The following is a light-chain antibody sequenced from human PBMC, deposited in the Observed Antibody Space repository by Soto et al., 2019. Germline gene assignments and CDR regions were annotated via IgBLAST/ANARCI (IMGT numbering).Light chain of an antibody. CDR3: QQYNSFVYT. V-gene: IGKV1-5*03. CDR1: QSISSW. CDR2: KAS. J-gene: IGKJ2*01. Sequence: DIQMTQSPSTLSASVGDRVTITCRASQSISSWLAWYQQKPGKAPKLLLSKASSLESGVPSRFSGSGSGTEFTLTISSLQPDDFATYYCQQYNSFVYTFGQGTKLEIK.